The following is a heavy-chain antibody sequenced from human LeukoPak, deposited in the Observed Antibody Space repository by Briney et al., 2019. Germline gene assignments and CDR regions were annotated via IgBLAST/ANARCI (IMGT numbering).Heavy chain of an antibody. V-gene: IGHV4-34*01. CDR3: AREVRWGRWFDP. J-gene: IGHJ5*02. CDR2: INHSGGN. Sequence: KPSETLSLTCAVYGGSFSGYYWSWIRQPPGKGLEWVGEINHSGGNNYNPSPKSRVTISLDPSKNKFSLKQSSATAAKTAVYICAREVRWGRWFDPWGQGSLVTVSS. CDR1: GGSFSGYY. D-gene: IGHD3-16*01.